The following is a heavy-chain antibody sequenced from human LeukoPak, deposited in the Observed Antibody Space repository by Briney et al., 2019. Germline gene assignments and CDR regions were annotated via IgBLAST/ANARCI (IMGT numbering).Heavy chain of an antibody. CDR1: EFTFTNYW. V-gene: IGHV3-7*03. Sequence: PGGSLRLSCAITEFTFTNYWKNWVRQASGKGLEWVANMSPDENEKKYVDSVKGRFTISTDNAKKTLHLQMNSLRVEDTAIYYCLGYGNDNPWGQGALVTVSS. J-gene: IGHJ4*02. CDR2: MSPDENEK. CDR3: LGYGNDNP. D-gene: IGHD5-12*01.